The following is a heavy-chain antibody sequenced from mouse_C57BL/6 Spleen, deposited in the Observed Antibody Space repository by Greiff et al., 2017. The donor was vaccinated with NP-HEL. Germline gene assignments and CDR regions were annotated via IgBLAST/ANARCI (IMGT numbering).Heavy chain of an antibody. CDR2: IDPSDSYT. J-gene: IGHJ4*01. CDR1: GYTFTSYW. CDR3: ARRGRYYAMDD. V-gene: IGHV1-69*01. Sequence: QVQLQQPGAELVMPGASVKLSCKASGYTFTSYWMHWVKQRPGQGLEWIGEIDPSDSYTNYNQKFKGKSTLTVDKSSSTAYMQLSSLTSEDSAVYYCARRGRYYAMDDWGQGTSVTVSS.